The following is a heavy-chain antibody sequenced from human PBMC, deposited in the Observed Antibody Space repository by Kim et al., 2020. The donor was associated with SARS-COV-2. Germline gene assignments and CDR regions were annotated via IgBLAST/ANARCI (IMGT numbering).Heavy chain of an antibody. V-gene: IGHV4-34*01. CDR2: INHSGST. CDR1: GGSFSGYY. CDR3: ARGGSLHYYGSGSYYNG. D-gene: IGHD3-10*01. J-gene: IGHJ6*02. Sequence: SETLSLTCAVYGGSFSGYYWSWIRQPPGKGLEWIGEINHSGSTNYNPSLKSRVTISVDTSKNQFSLKLSSVTAADTAVYYCARGGSLHYYGSGSYYNGWGQGTTVTVSS.